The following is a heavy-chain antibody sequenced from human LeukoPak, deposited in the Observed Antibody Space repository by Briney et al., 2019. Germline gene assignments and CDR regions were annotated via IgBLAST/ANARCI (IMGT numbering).Heavy chain of an antibody. V-gene: IGHV3-7*01. CDR2: IKQDGSEK. Sequence: GGSLRLSCAASGFTFSSYWMSWVRQAPGKGLEWVANIKQDGSEKYYVDSVKGRFTISRDNAKNSLYLQMNSLRAEDTAVYYCARDGAYYDILTGPIYWGQGTLVTVSS. CDR1: GFTFSSYW. J-gene: IGHJ4*02. D-gene: IGHD3-9*01. CDR3: ARDGAYYDILTGPIY.